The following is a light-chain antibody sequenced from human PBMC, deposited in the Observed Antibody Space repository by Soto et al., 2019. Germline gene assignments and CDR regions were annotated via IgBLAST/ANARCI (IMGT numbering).Light chain of an antibody. CDR1: QSLVYSDGNTY. CDR3: MQGTHWPPLT. J-gene: IGKJ4*01. Sequence: DVVMTQSPLSLPVTLGQPASIFCRSSQSLVYSDGNTYLNWFQQRPGQSPRRLIYNVSNRDSGVPDRFSGSGSATDFTLKISRVEAEDVGVYYCMQGTHWPPLTLGGGTKVEIK. V-gene: IGKV2-30*01. CDR2: NVS.